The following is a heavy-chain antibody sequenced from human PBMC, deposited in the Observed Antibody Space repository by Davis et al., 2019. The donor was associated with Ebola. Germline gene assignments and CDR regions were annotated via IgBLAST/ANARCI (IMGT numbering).Heavy chain of an antibody. J-gene: IGHJ4*02. CDR3: ARRDYGDLDY. Sequence: MPSETLSLTCTVSGGSISNGDYYWSWFRQPPGKGLEWIGFIYYSGSTYYNPSLKSRLTISVDTSKNHFSLKLSSVTAADTAVYYCARRDYGDLDYWGQGTLVTVSS. D-gene: IGHD4-17*01. CDR1: GGSISNGDYY. V-gene: IGHV4-30-4*01. CDR2: IYYSGST.